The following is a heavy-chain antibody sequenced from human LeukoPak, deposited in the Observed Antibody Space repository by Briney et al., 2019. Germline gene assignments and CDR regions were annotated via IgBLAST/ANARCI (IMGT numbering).Heavy chain of an antibody. CDR2: IKQDGSDK. CDR1: GFTFSTPW. CDR3: AKGRGLDV. J-gene: IGHJ6*02. Sequence: GGSLRLSCAASGFTFSTPWMTWVRQAPGKGLEWVANIKQDGSDKYYVDSVKGRFTVSRDNTKNSLYLQMSSLTADDTAVYYCAKGRGLDVWGQGTTVTVSS. V-gene: IGHV3-7*01.